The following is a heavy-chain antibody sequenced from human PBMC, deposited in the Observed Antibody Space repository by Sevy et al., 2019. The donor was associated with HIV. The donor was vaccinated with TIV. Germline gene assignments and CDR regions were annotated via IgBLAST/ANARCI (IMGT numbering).Heavy chain of an antibody. CDR2: ITGSGTTI. Sequence: GGSLRLSCAASGFTFSNYALTWVRQAPGKGLDWVSSITGSGTTIYYADSVKGRFTVSRDNSNNTLYLHINSLRAEDTAVYYCARDGLYGGNFEYFQHWGQGTLVTVSS. V-gene: IGHV3-23*01. CDR3: ARDGLYGGNFEYFQH. CDR1: GFTFSNYA. D-gene: IGHD4-17*01. J-gene: IGHJ1*01.